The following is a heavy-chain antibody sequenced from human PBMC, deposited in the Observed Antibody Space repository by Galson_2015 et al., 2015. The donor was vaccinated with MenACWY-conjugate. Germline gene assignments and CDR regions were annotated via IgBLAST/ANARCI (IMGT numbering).Heavy chain of an antibody. CDR1: GDSVSSNSAA. V-gene: IGHV6-1*01. CDR2: TYYRSKWYN. Sequence: CAISGDSVSSNSAAWNWIRQSPSRGLEWLGRTYYRSKWYNDYAVSVKSRITINPDTSKNQFSPQLNSVTPEDTAVYYCARGGEDGYNFGLGVWFDYWGQGTLVTVSS. D-gene: IGHD5-24*01. CDR3: ARGGEDGYNFGLGVWFDY. J-gene: IGHJ4*02.